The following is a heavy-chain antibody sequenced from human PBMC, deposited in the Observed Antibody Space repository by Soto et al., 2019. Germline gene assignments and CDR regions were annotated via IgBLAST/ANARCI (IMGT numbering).Heavy chain of an antibody. J-gene: IGHJ4*02. CDR3: ARENWSACSGGTCYSDY. CDR2: ISGSGGTT. V-gene: IGHV3-23*01. CDR1: GFTFGGHA. Sequence: EVQLLESGGGLVQPGGSLRLSCAASGFTFGGHALTWVRQAPGKGLQWVSGISGSGGTTYYADFVKGRFIISRDNSKNTLCLQINSLRAEDTAVYYCARENWSACSGGTCYSDYWGQGTLVTVSS. D-gene: IGHD2-15*01.